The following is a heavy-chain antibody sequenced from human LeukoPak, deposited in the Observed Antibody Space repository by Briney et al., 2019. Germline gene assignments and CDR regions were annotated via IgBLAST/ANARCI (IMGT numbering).Heavy chain of an antibody. CDR1: GFTFNTYG. J-gene: IGHJ4*02. V-gene: IGHV3-23*01. Sequence: GGSLRLSCAASGFTFNTYGMSWVRQAPGKGLEWVSGISGSGGATYYADSVKGRFTISRDNAKNTLYLQMNSLRAEDTAVYYCARGRGPFDYWGQGTLVTVSS. CDR2: ISGSGGAT. CDR3: ARGRGPFDY.